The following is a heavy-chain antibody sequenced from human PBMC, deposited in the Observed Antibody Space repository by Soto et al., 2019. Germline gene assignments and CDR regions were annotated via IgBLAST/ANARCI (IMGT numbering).Heavy chain of an antibody. V-gene: IGHV3-74*01. D-gene: IGHD1-26*01. CDR3: ARGQWGAFDL. CDR1: GFTFSYYW. CDR2: IHSDGSAT. Sequence: DVQLVESGGGSVQPGVSLSLSCAATGFTFSYYWMHWVRLAPGKGLVWVSRIHSDGSATTDADSVKGRFTISRDNAKHTLNLQMNSLRAEDTAVYYCARGQWGAFDLWGQGTMVTVAS. J-gene: IGHJ3*01.